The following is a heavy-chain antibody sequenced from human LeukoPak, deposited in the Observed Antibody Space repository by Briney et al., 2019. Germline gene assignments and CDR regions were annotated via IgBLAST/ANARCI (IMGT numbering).Heavy chain of an antibody. D-gene: IGHD3-10*01. J-gene: IGHJ3*02. V-gene: IGHV7-4-1*02. CDR1: GYTFTSYA. CDR3: ARVGLLLWFGELSGDDDAFDI. CDR2: INTNTGNP. Sequence: ASVKVSCKASGYTFTSYAMNWVRQAPGQGLEWMGWINTNTGNPTYAQGFTGRFVFSLDTSVSTAYLQISSLKAEDTAVYYCARVGLLLWFGELSGDDDAFDIWGQGTMVTVSS.